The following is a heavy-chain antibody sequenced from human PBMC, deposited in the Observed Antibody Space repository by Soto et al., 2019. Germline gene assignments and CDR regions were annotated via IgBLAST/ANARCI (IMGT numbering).Heavy chain of an antibody. Sequence: SQTLSLTCAISWDRVSRNSAAWNWVRQSPSRGLEWLGRTYYRSKWYNDYAVSVKSRVTINPDTSKNQFSLQLDSVTPEDTAVYYCARDLAAVGIYFDYWGQGTLVTVSS. CDR1: WDRVSRNSAA. D-gene: IGHD2-15*01. V-gene: IGHV6-1*01. CDR3: ARDLAAVGIYFDY. CDR2: TYYRSKWYN. J-gene: IGHJ4*02.